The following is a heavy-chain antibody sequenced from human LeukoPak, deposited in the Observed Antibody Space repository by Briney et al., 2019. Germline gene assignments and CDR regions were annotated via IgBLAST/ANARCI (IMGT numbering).Heavy chain of an antibody. Sequence: SETLSLTCAVYGGSFSGYYWSWIRQPPGKGLEWIGEINHSGSTNYNPSLKSRVTISVDTSKNQFSLRLSSVTAADTAVYYCARRVETIAAAFYYYYYVDVWGKGTTVTVSS. V-gene: IGHV4-34*01. CDR1: GGSFSGYY. J-gene: IGHJ6*03. CDR3: ARRVETIAAAFYYYYYVDV. D-gene: IGHD6-13*01. CDR2: INHSGST.